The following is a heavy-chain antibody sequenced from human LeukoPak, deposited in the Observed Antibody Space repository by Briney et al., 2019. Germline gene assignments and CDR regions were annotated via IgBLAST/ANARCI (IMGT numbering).Heavy chain of an antibody. CDR1: GFPFSSYW. CDR2: IKEDGSEK. D-gene: IGHD3-9*01. CDR3: ARDLDWGRLDY. J-gene: IGHJ4*02. V-gene: IGHV3-7*01. Sequence: GGSLRLSCAASGFPFSSYWVSWVRQAPGKGLEWVANIKEDGSEKYYVDSVKGRFTISRDNAKNSLYLQMNSLRAEDTAIYYCARDLDWGRLDYWGQGTLVTVSS.